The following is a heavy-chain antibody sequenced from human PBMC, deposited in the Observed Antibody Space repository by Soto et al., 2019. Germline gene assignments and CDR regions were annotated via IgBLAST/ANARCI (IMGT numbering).Heavy chain of an antibody. D-gene: IGHD5-12*01. CDR3: ARERAATITTYYYSGMDV. V-gene: IGHV1-2*04. CDR2: INPNSGGT. J-gene: IGHJ6*02. CDR1: GYTFTGYY. Sequence: ASVKVSCKASGYTFTGYYMHWVRQAPGQGLEWMGWINPNSGGTNYAQKFQGWVTMTRDTSISTAYMELSRLRSDDTAVYYCARERAATITTYYYSGMDVWGQGTTVTVS.